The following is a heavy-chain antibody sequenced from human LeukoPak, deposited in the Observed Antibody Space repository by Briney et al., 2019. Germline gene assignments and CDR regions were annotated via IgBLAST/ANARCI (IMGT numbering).Heavy chain of an antibody. J-gene: IGHJ4*02. D-gene: IGHD1-26*01. CDR2: INPSGGST. Sequence: GASAKVSFKASGYTFTSYYECWGRQAPGQGLEWMGKINPSGGSTSYAQKFQGRVTMTRDTSTSTVYMELSRLRSEDTAVYSCARRINLGSFVYWGQGTLVTVSS. V-gene: IGHV1-46*01. CDR3: ARRINLGSFVY. CDR1: GYTFTSYY.